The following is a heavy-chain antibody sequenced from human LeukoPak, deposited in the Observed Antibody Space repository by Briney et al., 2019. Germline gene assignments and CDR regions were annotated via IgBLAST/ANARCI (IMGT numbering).Heavy chain of an antibody. D-gene: IGHD6-13*01. J-gene: IGHJ3*02. CDR2: IYYSGST. CDR1: GGSISSYY. Sequence: SETLSFTCTVSGGSISSYYWSWIRQPPGKGLEWIGYIYYSGSTNYNPSLKSRVTISVDTSKNQFSLKLSSVTAADTAVYYCARDGRSYSGAFDIWGQGTMVTVSS. V-gene: IGHV4-59*01. CDR3: ARDGRSYSGAFDI.